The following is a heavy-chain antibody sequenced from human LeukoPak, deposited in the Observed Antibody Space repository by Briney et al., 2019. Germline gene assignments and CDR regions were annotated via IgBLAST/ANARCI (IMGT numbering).Heavy chain of an antibody. V-gene: IGHV1-69*01. J-gene: IGHJ5*02. CDR2: IIPIFGTA. D-gene: IGHD3-22*01. Sequence: SVKVSCKASGGTFSSYAISWVRQAPGQGLEWMGGIIPIFGTANYAQKFRGRVTITADESTRTAYMELSSLRSEDTAVYYCARDRINPPDYYDSSGYLSYNWFDPWGQGTLVTVSS. CDR3: ARDRINPPDYYDSSGYLSYNWFDP. CDR1: GGTFSSYA.